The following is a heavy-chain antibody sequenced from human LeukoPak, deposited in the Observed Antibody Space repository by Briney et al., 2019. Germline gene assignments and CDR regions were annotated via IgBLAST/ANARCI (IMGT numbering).Heavy chain of an antibody. CDR1: GFTFSSYW. D-gene: IGHD6-13*01. CDR2: IKQDGSEK. Sequence: PGGSLRLSCAASGFTFSSYWMSWVRQAPGKGLEWVANIKQDGSEKYYVDSVKGRFTISRDNAKNSLYLQMNSLRAEDTAVYYCARGLPKYSSSQRSNYFDYWGQGTLVTVSS. CDR3: ARGLPKYSSSQRSNYFDY. V-gene: IGHV3-7*01. J-gene: IGHJ4*02.